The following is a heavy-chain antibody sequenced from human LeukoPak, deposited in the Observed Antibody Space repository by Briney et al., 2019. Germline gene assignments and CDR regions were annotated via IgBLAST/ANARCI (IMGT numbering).Heavy chain of an antibody. J-gene: IGHJ3*02. D-gene: IGHD3-16*01. CDR2: INHSGST. CDR3: ARSHYDYDAFDI. Sequence: SETLSLTCAVYGGSFSGYYWSWIRQPPGKGLEWIGEINHSGSTNYNPSLKSRVTILVDTSKNQFSLKLSSVTAADTAVYYCARSHYDYDAFDIWGQGTMVTVSS. CDR1: GGSFSGYY. V-gene: IGHV4-34*01.